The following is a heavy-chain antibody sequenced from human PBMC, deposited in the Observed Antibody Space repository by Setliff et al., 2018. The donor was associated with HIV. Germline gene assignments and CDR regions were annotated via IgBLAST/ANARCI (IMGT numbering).Heavy chain of an antibody. CDR2: LSYQGTNI. V-gene: IGHV3-30*07. CDR1: GFKFSSSA. CDR3: ARDRASSAYYSHFDY. Sequence: GGSLRLSCAASGFKFSSSALHWVRQVPGKGLEWVAVLSYQGTNIYYADSVRGRFTVSRDTSRNTLYLQMYSLRAEDTAIYYCARDRASSAYYSHFDYWGQGNMVTVSS. J-gene: IGHJ4*02. D-gene: IGHD3-22*01.